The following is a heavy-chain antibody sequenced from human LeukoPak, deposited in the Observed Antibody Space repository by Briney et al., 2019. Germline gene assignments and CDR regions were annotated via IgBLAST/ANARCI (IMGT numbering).Heavy chain of an antibody. CDR2: FNSDSSTI. CDR3: ASSWDY. CDR1: GFTFSSYS. Sequence: TGGSLRLSCAASGFTFSSYSMNWVRQAPGKGLEWVSYFNSDSSTISYADSVKVRFTISRDNAKNSLYLQMNSLRAEDTAVYYCASSWDYWGQGTLVTVSS. J-gene: IGHJ4*02. V-gene: IGHV3-48*01.